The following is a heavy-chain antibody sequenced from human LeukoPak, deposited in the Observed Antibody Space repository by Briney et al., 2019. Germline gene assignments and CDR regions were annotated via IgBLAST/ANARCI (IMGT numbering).Heavy chain of an antibody. CDR1: GFTFSSYA. CDR3: AKIPGQLEDI. D-gene: IGHD6-6*01. CDR2: IRYDGSNK. V-gene: IGHV3-30*02. Sequence: GGSLRLSCAASGFTFSSYAMHWVRQAPGKGLEWVAFIRYDGSNKYYADSVKGRFTISRDNSKNTLYLQMNSLRAEDTAVYYCAKIPGQLEDIWGQGTMVTVSS. J-gene: IGHJ3*02.